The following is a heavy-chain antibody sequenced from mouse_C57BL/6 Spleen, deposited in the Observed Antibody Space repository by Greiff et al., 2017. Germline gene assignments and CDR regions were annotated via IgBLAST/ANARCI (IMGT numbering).Heavy chain of an antibody. CDR1: GYTFTSYW. J-gene: IGHJ3*01. CDR2: IDPSDSYT. Sequence: VQLQQPGAELVRPGTSVKLSCKASGYTFTSYWMHWVKQRPGQGLEWIGVIDPSDSYTNYNQKFKGKATLTVDTSSSTAYMQLSSLTSEDSAVYYCARDYYYGSSYVEGLAYWGQGTLVTVSA. D-gene: IGHD1-1*01. CDR3: ARDYYYGSSYVEGLAY. V-gene: IGHV1-59*01.